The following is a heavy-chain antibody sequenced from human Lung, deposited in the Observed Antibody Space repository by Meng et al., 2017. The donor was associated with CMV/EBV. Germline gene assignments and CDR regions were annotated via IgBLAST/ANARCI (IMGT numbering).Heavy chain of an antibody. V-gene: IGHV4-30-4*08. CDR2: IYYSGST. Sequence: LXXTVSGGSISSGDYYWSWIRQPPGKGLEWIGYIYYSGSTYYNPSLKSRVTISVDTSKNQFSLKLSSVTAADTAVYYCARGITGTTYYYYYYGMDVWGQGTTVXVSS. CDR1: GGSISSGDYY. CDR3: ARGITGTTYYYYYYGMDV. D-gene: IGHD1-7*01. J-gene: IGHJ6*02.